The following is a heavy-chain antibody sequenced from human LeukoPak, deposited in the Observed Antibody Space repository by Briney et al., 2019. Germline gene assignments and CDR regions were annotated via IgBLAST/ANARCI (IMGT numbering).Heavy chain of an antibody. J-gene: IGHJ6*02. V-gene: IGHV3-64D*06. CDR2: ISSNGATT. D-gene: IGHD2-21*02. CDR3: ARADSLYYYGMDV. CDR1: GFTFNRFY. Sequence: GGSLRLSCSASGFTFNRFYLHWVRQAPGKGLEFVSHISSNGATTYYADSVKGRFTISRDNSKNTLYLQMSSLRADDTAVYYCARADSLYYYGMDVWGQGTTVTVSS.